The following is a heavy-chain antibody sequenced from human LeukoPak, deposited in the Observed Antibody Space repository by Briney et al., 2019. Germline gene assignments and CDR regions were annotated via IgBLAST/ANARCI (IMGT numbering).Heavy chain of an antibody. D-gene: IGHD5-18*01. CDR1: GYTFTDYY. CDR3: ARGYTYGKFDY. V-gene: IGHV1-2*06. Sequence: GASVKVSCKASGYTFTDYYIHWVRQAPGQGLEWMGRINPKNGATNHAQKFQGRVTMTRDTSISTAYMELSRLRSDETAVYYCARGYTYGKFDYWGQGTQATVSS. CDR2: INPKNGAT. J-gene: IGHJ4*02.